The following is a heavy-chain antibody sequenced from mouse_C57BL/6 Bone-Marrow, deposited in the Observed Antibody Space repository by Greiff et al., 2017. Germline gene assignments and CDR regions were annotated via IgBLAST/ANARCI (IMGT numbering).Heavy chain of an antibody. J-gene: IGHJ1*03. CDR1: GYTFTSYW. CDR3: ASRRVYGNYVGYFDV. D-gene: IGHD2-1*01. CDR2: INPSSGYT. V-gene: IGHV1-7*01. Sequence: QVQLKQSGADLAKPGASVKLSCKASGYTFTSYWMHWVKQRPGQGLEWIGYINPSSGYTKYNQKFKDKATLTADKSSSTAYMQLSSLTYEDSAVYYCASRRVYGNYVGYFDVWGTGTTVTVSS.